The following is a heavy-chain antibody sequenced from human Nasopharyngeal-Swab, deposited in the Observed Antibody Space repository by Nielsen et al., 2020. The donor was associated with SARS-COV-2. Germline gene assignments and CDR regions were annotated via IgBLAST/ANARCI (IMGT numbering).Heavy chain of an antibody. J-gene: IGHJ4*02. Sequence: SETLSLTCTVSGGSISSYYWSWIRQPPGKGLEWIGYIYYSGSTNYNPSLKSRVTISVDTSKNQFSLKLSSVTAADTAVYYCARLGGSSSSLLDYWGQGTLVTVSS. V-gene: IGHV4-59*08. CDR2: IYYSGST. CDR1: GGSISSYY. D-gene: IGHD6-6*01. CDR3: ARLGGSSSSLLDY.